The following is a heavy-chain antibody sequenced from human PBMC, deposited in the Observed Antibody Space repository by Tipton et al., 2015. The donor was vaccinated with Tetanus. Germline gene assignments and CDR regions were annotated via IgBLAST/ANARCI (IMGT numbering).Heavy chain of an antibody. Sequence: SLRLSCAASGFTFSSYGMHWVRQAPGKGLEWVAVIWYDGSNKYYADSVKGRFTISRDNSKNTLYLQMNSLRAEDTAVYYCARDLNTAMVPGWYYFDYWGQGTLVTVSS. V-gene: IGHV3-33*01. D-gene: IGHD5-18*01. CDR3: ARDLNTAMVPGWYYFDY. CDR1: GFTFSSYG. CDR2: IWYDGSNK. J-gene: IGHJ4*02.